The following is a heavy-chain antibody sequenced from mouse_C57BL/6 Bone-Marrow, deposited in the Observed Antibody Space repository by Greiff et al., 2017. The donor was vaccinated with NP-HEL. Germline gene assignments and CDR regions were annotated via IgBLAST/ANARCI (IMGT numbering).Heavy chain of an antibody. CDR2: IHPNSGST. CDR1: GYTFTSYW. J-gene: IGHJ3*01. CDR3: ARAYDYDLAY. D-gene: IGHD2-4*01. V-gene: IGHV1-64*01. Sequence: QVQLQQPGAELVKPGASVKLSCKASGYTFTSYWMHWVTQRPGQGLEWIGMIHPNSGSTNYNEKFKSKATLTVDKSSSTAYMQLSSLTSEDSAVYYCARAYDYDLAYWGQGTLVTVSA.